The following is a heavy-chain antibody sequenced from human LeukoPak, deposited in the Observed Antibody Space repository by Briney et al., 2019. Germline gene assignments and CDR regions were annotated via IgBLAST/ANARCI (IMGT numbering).Heavy chain of an antibody. V-gene: IGHV3-7*01. CDR1: GFTFSSYW. J-gene: IGHJ4*02. D-gene: IGHD3-22*01. Sequence: PGGSLRLSCAASGFTFSSYWMSWVRQAPGKGLEWVANIKQDGSEKYYVDSVKGRFTISRDNAKNSLYLQMNSLRAEDTAVYYCASRLTDSSGYYPSYYFDYWGQGTLVTVFS. CDR3: ASRLTDSSGYYPSYYFDY. CDR2: IKQDGSEK.